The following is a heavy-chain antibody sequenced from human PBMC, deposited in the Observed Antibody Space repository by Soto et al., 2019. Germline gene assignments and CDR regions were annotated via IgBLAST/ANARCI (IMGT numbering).Heavy chain of an antibody. D-gene: IGHD3-22*01. Sequence: SVKVSCKASGGTFSSYAISWVRQAPGQGLEWMGGIIPIFGTANYAQKFQGRVTITADESTSTAYMELSSLRSEDTAVYYCARRNGPYYYDSSGYPPHGLDVWGQGTTVTVSS. CDR3: ARRNGPYYYDSSGYPPHGLDV. CDR1: GGTFSSYA. J-gene: IGHJ6*02. V-gene: IGHV1-69*13. CDR2: IIPIFGTA.